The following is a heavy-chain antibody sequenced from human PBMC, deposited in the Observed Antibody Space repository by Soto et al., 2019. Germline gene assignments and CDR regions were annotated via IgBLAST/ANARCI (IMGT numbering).Heavy chain of an antibody. CDR3: ATSFRYFDN. CDR2: ISGRGTNT. V-gene: IGHV3-23*01. J-gene: IGHJ4*02. Sequence: GGSLRLSCAASGSVSTTTPLSWVRQAPGKGLEWVSTISGRGTNTYYADSVKGRFIISRDNLKNTVNLQMNGLGVEDTAIYYCATSFRYFDNWGQGTRVTVSS. CDR1: GSVSTTTP.